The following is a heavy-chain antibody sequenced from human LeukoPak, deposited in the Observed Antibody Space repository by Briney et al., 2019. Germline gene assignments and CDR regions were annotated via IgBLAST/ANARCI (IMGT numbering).Heavy chain of an antibody. Sequence: GGSLRLSCAASGFTFSSYAMSWVRQAPGKGLEWVSAISGSGGSTYYADSVKGRFTISRDNSKNTLYLQMNSLRAEDTAVYCLVAVGGYSPPYWGQGTLVTVSS. D-gene: IGHD3-10*01. V-gene: IGHV3-23*01. J-gene: IGHJ4*02. CDR1: GFTFSSYA. CDR2: ISGSGGST. CDR3: VAVGGYSPPY.